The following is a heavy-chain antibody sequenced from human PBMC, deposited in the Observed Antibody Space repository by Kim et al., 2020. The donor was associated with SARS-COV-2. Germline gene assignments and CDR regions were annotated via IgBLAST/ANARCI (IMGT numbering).Heavy chain of an antibody. CDR2: INPNSGGT. CDR3: ARDLSRGVIKYYYYGMDV. V-gene: IGHV1-2*06. Sequence: ASVKVSCKVSGYTFTGYYMHWVRQAPGQGLEWMGRINPNSGGTNYAQKFQGRVTMTRDTSISTAYMELSRLRSDDTAVYYCARDLSRGVIKYYYYGMDVWGQGTTVTVSS. D-gene: IGHD3-10*01. J-gene: IGHJ6*02. CDR1: GYTFTGYY.